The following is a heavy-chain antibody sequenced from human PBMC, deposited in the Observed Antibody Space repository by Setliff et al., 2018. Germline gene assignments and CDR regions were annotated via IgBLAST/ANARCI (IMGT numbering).Heavy chain of an antibody. J-gene: IGHJ5*01. CDR3: ARGPPDFVVVPAAAKFDF. V-gene: IGHV1-18*01. D-gene: IGHD2-2*01. Sequence: ASVKVSCKTSGYTFTNLGINWVRQAPGQGLEWMGWNSAYAQKFQGRVTMTTDTPTSTAYMELRSLRSDDTAVYYCARGPPDFVVVPAAAKFDFWGQGTLVTVSS. CDR2: NSA. CDR1: GYTFTNLG.